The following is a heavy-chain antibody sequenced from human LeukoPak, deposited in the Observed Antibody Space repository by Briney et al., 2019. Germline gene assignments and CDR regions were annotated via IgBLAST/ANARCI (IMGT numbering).Heavy chain of an antibody. CDR3: VNSGSYLYMDA. J-gene: IGHJ6*03. D-gene: IGHD3-10*01. Sequence: GGSLRLSCAASGFIFHDYAMHWARQAPGKGLEWVSCVSWNRDIITYADSVRGRSTTSRDNDKNSLYLEITCLVLEDTALYYCVNSGSYLYMDAWGKGATVIVSS. V-gene: IGHV3-9*01. CDR2: VSWNRDII. CDR1: GFIFHDYA.